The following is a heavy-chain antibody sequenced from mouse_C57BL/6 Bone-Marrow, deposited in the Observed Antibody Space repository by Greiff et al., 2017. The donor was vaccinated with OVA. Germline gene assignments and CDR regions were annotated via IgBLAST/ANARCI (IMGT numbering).Heavy chain of an antibody. V-gene: IGHV14-4*01. CDR2: IDPENGDT. D-gene: IGHD3-2*02. CDR3: TTQTAQATYYAMDY. CDR1: GFNIKDDY. Sequence: VQLQQSGAELVRPGASVKLSCTASGFNIKDDYMHWVKQRPEQGLEWIGWIDPENGDTESASKFQGKATITADTSSNTAYLQLSSLTSEDTAVYYCTTQTAQATYYAMDYWGQGTSVTVSS. J-gene: IGHJ4*01.